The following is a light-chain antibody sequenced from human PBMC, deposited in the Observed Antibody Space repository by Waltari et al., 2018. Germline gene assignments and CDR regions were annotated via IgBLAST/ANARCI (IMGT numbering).Light chain of an antibody. Sequence: QSVLTPPPSVSAAPGQKVTISCSGSGSNIGNNYVSWYQQLPGTAPKLLIYENNKRPSGIPDRFSASKSGTSATLGITGLQTGDEADYYCATWDSSLSGVFGGGTKLTVL. J-gene: IGLJ3*02. CDR3: ATWDSSLSGV. CDR2: ENN. V-gene: IGLV1-51*02. CDR1: GSNIGNNY.